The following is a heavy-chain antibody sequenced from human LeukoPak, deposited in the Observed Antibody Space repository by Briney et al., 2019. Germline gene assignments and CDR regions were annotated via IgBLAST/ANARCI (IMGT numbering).Heavy chain of an antibody. Sequence: PGGSLRLSCAASGFTFSSYSMNWVRQAPGKGLEWVSSISSSSSYIYYADSVKGRFTISRDNAKNSLYLQMNSLRAEDTAVFYCARSDRRSSGFYYWYFDLWARGTLVSVSS. CDR2: ISSSSSYI. CDR3: ARSDRRSSGFYYWYFDL. J-gene: IGHJ2*01. V-gene: IGHV3-21*01. CDR1: GFTFSSYS. D-gene: IGHD6-19*01.